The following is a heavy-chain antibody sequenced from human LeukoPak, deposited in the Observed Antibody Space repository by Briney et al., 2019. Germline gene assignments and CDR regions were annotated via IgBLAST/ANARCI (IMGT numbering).Heavy chain of an antibody. CDR2: ISYDGSNK. CDR3: ARRGIFGVVIPRGTPYYYYGMDV. CDR1: GFTFSNAW. Sequence: PGGSLRLSCAASGFTFSNAWMHWVRQAPGKGLEWVAVISYDGSNKYYADSVKGRFTISRDNSKNTLYLQTNSLRAEDTAVYYCARRGIFGVVIPRGTPYYYYGMDVWGQGTTVTVSS. V-gene: IGHV3-30-3*01. D-gene: IGHD3-3*01. J-gene: IGHJ6*02.